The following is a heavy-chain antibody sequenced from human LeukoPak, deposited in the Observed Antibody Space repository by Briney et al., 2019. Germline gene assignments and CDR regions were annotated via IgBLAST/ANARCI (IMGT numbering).Heavy chain of an antibody. CDR1: GDSISSSNYY. J-gene: IGHJ3*02. CDR3: ARHLNGYYGSGTYWQDAFDI. CDR2: MSYSGNT. V-gene: IGHV4-39*01. D-gene: IGHD3-10*01. Sequence: SDTLSLTCTVSGDSISSSNYYWGWISQPPRKGLERIGGMSYSGNTYNNPSLKSRVTISVDTSQNQFSVKLSSVTAADTAVCYCARHLNGYYGSGTYWQDAFDIWGQGAMVSVSS.